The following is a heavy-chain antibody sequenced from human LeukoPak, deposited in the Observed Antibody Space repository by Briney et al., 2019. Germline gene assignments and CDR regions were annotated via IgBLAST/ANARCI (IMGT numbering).Heavy chain of an antibody. CDR3: AKGFWRVIDAMYFDY. D-gene: IGHD2/OR15-2a*01. V-gene: IGHV3-23*01. CDR1: GFTFTSYA. Sequence: GGSLRLSCAASGFTFTSYAMNWVRQAPGKGLEWVSTISGSGGSTYYADSVKGRFTISRDRSNNTLYVQMDSLRAEDTAIYYCAKGFWRVIDAMYFDYWGQGTLVTVSS. CDR2: ISGSGGST. J-gene: IGHJ4*02.